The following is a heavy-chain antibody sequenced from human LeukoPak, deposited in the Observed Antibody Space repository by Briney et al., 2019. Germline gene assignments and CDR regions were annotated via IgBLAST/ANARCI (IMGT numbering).Heavy chain of an antibody. J-gene: IGHJ4*02. CDR3: AKAMTTVTSLFDY. V-gene: IGHV3-23*01. D-gene: IGHD4-17*01. CDR2: IYGVGANT. Sequence: GGSLRLSCAASGFTLSNYGLSWVRQAPRKGLEWVSHIYGVGANTYYADSVKGRFTISRDNSKNTLYLQMNSLRAEDTAVYYCAKAMTTVTSLFDYWGRGTLVTVSS. CDR1: GFTLSNYG.